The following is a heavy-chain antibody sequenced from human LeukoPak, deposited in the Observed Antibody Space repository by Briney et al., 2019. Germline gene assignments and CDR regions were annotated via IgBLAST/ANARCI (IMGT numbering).Heavy chain of an antibody. V-gene: IGHV3-7*01. CDR1: GFTFSSYW. J-gene: IGHJ4*02. CDR3: ARVKPKLGIGGFDY. Sequence: HPGGSLRLSCAASGFTFSSYWMSWVRQAPGKGLEWVANIKQDGSEKYYVDSVKGRFTISRDNAKNSLYLQMNSLRAEDTAVYYCARVKPKLGIGGFDYWGQGTLVTVSS. CDR2: IKQDGSEK. D-gene: IGHD7-27*01.